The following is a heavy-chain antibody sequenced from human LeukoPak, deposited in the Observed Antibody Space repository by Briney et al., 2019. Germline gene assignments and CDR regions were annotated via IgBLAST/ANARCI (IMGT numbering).Heavy chain of an antibody. CDR1: GFTVSTYA. J-gene: IGHJ4*02. CDR3: ASNCGGDCSYPDY. Sequence: GGSLRLSCAASGFTVSTYAMSWVRQAPGKGLEWVSVMSATDDTTEYADSVKGRFTISRDNSKNTLNLQMNSLRAEDTAVYYCASNCGGDCSYPDYWGQGTLVTVSS. CDR2: MSATDDTT. V-gene: IGHV3-23*01. D-gene: IGHD2-21*02.